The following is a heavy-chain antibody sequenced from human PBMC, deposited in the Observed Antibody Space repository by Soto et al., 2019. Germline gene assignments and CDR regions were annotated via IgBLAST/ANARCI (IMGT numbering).Heavy chain of an antibody. CDR3: ARGGMGYMKQSLVRSHYGMDV. V-gene: IGHV4-34*01. Sequence: PSETLSLTCAVYGGSFSGYYWSWIRQPPGKGLEWIGEINHSVSTNYNPSLKSRVTISVDTSKNQFSLKLSSVTAADTAVYYCARGGMGYMKQSLVRSHYGMDVWGQGTTVTVSS. CDR2: INHSVST. D-gene: IGHD6-19*01. J-gene: IGHJ6*02. CDR1: GGSFSGYY.